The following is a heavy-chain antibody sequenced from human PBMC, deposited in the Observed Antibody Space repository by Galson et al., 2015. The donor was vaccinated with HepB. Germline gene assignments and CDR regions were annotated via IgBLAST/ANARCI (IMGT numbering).Heavy chain of an antibody. CDR2: TSYDGGNK. V-gene: IGHV3-30-3*01. CDR3: ARGGVVLPAAGDYYGMDV. CDR1: GFSFSNFA. D-gene: IGHD2-2*01. Sequence: SLRLSCAASGFSFSNFAMHWVRQAPGKGLEWVAATSYDGGNKYYADSVKGRFTISRDNSKNTLYVQMNSLRAEDTAVYYCARGGVVLPAAGDYYGMDVWGQGTTVTVSS. J-gene: IGHJ6*02.